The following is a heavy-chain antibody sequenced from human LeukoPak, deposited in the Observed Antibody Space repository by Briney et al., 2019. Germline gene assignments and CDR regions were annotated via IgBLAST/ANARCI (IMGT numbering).Heavy chain of an antibody. V-gene: IGHV3-23*01. CDR3: ARTRGSHPSPFDS. D-gene: IGHD3-10*01. CDR2: ISGSGGST. Sequence: PGGSLRLSCAASGFTFSSYGMSWVRQAPGKGLEWVSAISGSGGSTYYADSVKGRFTISRDNSRDMVYLQTSSLRAEDTAVYYCARTRGSHPSPFDSWGQGTLVTVSS. CDR1: GFTFSSYG. J-gene: IGHJ4*02.